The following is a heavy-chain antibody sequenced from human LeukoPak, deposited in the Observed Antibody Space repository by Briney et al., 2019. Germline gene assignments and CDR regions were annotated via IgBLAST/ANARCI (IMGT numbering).Heavy chain of an antibody. CDR2: IYYSGST. Sequence: SETLSLTCTVSGGSISSSSYYWGWIRQPPGKGLEWIGSIYYSGSTYYNPSLKSRVTISVDTSKNQFSLKLSSVTAADTAVYYCARHRGNYYGSGSYYNPYYYYGMDVWGQGTTVTVSS. CDR3: ARHRGNYYGSGSYYNPYYYYGMDV. CDR1: GGSISSSSYY. V-gene: IGHV4-39*01. J-gene: IGHJ6*02. D-gene: IGHD3-10*01.